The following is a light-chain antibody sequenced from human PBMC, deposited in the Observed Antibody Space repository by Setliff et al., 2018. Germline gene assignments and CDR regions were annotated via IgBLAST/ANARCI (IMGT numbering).Light chain of an antibody. CDR3: SSYAGSNNFV. Sequence: QSVLTQPASVSGSPGQSITISCTGTSSDVGGYNYVSWYQQHPGKAPKLMIYDVSKRPSGVSNRFSGSKSANTASLTISGLQAEDEADYYCSSYAGSNNFVFGTGTKVTVL. J-gene: IGLJ1*01. V-gene: IGLV2-14*01. CDR2: DVS. CDR1: SSDVGGYNY.